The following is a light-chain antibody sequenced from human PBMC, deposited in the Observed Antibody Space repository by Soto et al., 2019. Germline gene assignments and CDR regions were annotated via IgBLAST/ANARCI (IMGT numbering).Light chain of an antibody. CDR1: QSISSY. CDR2: AAS. J-gene: IGKJ2*01. Sequence: DIQMTQSPSSLSASVGDRVTITCRASQSISSYLNWYQQKPGKAPQLLIYAASSLQSRVPSRFSGSRSGTDFTLTTSSLQPEDFAPYYCQQSYSTPPYTFGQGTQREIK. V-gene: IGKV1-39*01. CDR3: QQSYSTPPYT.